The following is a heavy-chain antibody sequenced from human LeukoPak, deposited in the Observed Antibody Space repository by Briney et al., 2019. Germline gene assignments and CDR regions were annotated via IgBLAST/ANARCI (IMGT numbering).Heavy chain of an antibody. CDR3: AKQNGPFWSGYYNFDY. CDR1: GFAFSSYS. D-gene: IGHD3-3*01. Sequence: GGSLRLSCAASGFAFSSYSMNWVRQAPGKGLEWVSSISSSSSYIYYADSVKGRFTISRDNAKNSLYLQMNSLRAEDTAVYYCAKQNGPFWSGYYNFDYWGQGTLVTVSS. CDR2: ISSSSSYI. J-gene: IGHJ4*02. V-gene: IGHV3-21*04.